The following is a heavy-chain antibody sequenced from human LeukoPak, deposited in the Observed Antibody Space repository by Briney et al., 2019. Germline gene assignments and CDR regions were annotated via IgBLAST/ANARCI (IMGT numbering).Heavy chain of an antibody. V-gene: IGHV3-23*01. CDR3: AKVAPLGDGDFWYFDL. CDR2: ISASGGRT. D-gene: IGHD4-17*01. CDR1: GFIFSSYG. J-gene: IGHJ2*01. Sequence: DPGGSLRLSCAASGFIFSSYGMSWVRQAPGKGLEWVSAISASGGRTNNADSVKGRSTISRDNSKNTLYLQMNSLRADDTAVYYCAKVAPLGDGDFWYFDLWGRGTLVTASS.